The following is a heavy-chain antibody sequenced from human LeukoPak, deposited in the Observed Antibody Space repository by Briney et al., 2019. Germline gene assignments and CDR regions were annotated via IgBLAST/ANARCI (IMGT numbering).Heavy chain of an antibody. V-gene: IGHV1-69*05. Sequence: ASVKVSCKXSGGTFSSYAIRWVRQSPGQGLEGMGRIIPIFGTANYAQKFQGRVTITTDESTSTAYMELSSLRSEDTAVYYCARDPIDDILTGYFPSEGFDYWGQGTLVTVSS. CDR2: IIPIFGTA. CDR3: ARDPIDDILTGYFPSEGFDY. J-gene: IGHJ4*02. CDR1: GGTFSSYA. D-gene: IGHD3-9*01.